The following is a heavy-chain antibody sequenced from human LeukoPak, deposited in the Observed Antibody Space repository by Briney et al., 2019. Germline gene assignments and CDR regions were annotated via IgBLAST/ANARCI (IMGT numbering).Heavy chain of an antibody. Sequence: GGSLRLSCAASGFNFSAYNMNWVRQAPGKGLEWVASISSSSRYLNYADSVKGRFTISRDNAKNSLYLQMNSLRAEDTAVYYCASTTVPAARWFDPWGQGTLVTVSS. V-gene: IGHV3-21*01. D-gene: IGHD2-2*01. CDR3: ASTTVPAARWFDP. CDR2: ISSSSRYL. J-gene: IGHJ5*02. CDR1: GFNFSAYN.